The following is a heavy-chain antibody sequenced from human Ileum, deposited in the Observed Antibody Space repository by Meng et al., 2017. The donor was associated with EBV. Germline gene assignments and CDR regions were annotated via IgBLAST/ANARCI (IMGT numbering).Heavy chain of an antibody. Sequence: QVELKQWGAGILKPSETLSLTCAVYGGFFSGYYWSWIRQSPGKGLEWIGEINHSGSTNYNPSLKSRVTISVDTSKNQFSLKLTSVTAADTAVYYCAREARSSGYHPGIGPWGQGTLVTVSS. J-gene: IGHJ5*02. CDR2: INHSGST. V-gene: IGHV4-34*02. CDR1: GGFFSGYY. CDR3: AREARSSGYHPGIGP. D-gene: IGHD3-22*01.